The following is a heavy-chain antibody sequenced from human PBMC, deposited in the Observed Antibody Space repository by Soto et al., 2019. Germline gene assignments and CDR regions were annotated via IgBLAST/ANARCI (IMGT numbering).Heavy chain of an antibody. V-gene: IGHV4-31*02. CDR3: ATERCSTGCPMDA. CDR2: IYPSGRT. Sequence: LSLACTVSGGFISSCGYYWAWIRQHPGKGLKCIGYIYPSGRTYYNPHPKSRVHISVDTSENQSHLRLNSVPAEDTAIYNCATERCSTGCPMDAWGQGATVTVSS. D-gene: IGHD2-2*01. J-gene: IGHJ6*02. CDR1: GGFISSCGYY.